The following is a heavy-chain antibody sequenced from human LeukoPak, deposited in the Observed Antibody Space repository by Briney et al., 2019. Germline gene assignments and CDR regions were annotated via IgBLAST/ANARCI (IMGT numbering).Heavy chain of an antibody. Sequence: TGGSLRLSCAASGFTFSSYWMSWVRQAPGKGLEWVANIKQDGSEKHYVDSVKGRFTISRDNAKNSLYLQMNSLRAEDTAVYYCARSTIQLWLPYYFDYWGQGTLVTVSS. CDR3: ARSTIQLWLPYYFDY. J-gene: IGHJ4*02. V-gene: IGHV3-7*01. D-gene: IGHD5-18*01. CDR2: IKQDGSEK. CDR1: GFTFSSYW.